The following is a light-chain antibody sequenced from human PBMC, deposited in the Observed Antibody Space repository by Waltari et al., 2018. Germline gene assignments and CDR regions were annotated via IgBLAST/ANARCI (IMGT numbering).Light chain of an antibody. J-gene: IGKJ2*01. CDR3: QQYDNLPRT. V-gene: IGKV1-33*01. CDR2: DAS. CDR1: QDISNY. Sequence: DIQMTQSPSSLSASVGDRVTITCHASQDISNYLNWYQQKPGKDPKLLIYDASNLETAVPSRFIGSASWTDFTFTISSLQPEDIATYYCQQYDNLPRTFGQGTKLEI.